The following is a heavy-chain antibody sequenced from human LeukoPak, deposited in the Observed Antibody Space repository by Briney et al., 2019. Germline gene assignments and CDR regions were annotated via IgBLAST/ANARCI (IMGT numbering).Heavy chain of an antibody. CDR2: ISGGST. CDR1: GFTVSSNE. V-gene: IGHV3-38-3*01. Sequence: GGSLRLSCAASGFTVSSNEMSWVRRAPGKGLEWVSSISGGSTYYADSRKGRFTISRDNSKNTLYLQMNGLRPEDTAVYYCAKVADHYYYYMDVWGKGTTVTISS. CDR3: AKVADHYYYYMDV. J-gene: IGHJ6*03. D-gene: IGHD6-19*01.